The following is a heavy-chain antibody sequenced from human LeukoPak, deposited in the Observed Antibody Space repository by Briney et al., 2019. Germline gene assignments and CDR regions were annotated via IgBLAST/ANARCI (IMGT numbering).Heavy chain of an antibody. CDR3: ARELLDYYYYGMDV. D-gene: IGHD2-15*01. Sequence: GASVKVSCKASGYTFTSYAMNWVRQAPGQGLEWMGWINTNTGNPTYAQGFTGRFVFSLDTSVSTAYLQISSLKAEDTAVYYCARELLDYYYYGMDVWGQGTTVTVSS. V-gene: IGHV7-4-1*02. CDR1: GYTFTSYA. CDR2: INTNTGNP. J-gene: IGHJ6*02.